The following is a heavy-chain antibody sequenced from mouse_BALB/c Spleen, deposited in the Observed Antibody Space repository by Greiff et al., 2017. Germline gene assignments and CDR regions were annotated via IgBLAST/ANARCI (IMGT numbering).Heavy chain of an antibody. V-gene: IGHV5-4*02. CDR3: ARDGNYGPFAY. CDR1: GFTFSDYY. J-gene: IGHJ3*01. D-gene: IGHD1-2*01. CDR2: ISDGGSYT. Sequence: EVQGVESGGGLVKPGGSLKLSCAASGFTFSDYYMYWVRQTPEKRLEWVATISDGGSYTYYPDSVKGRFTISRDNAKNNLYLQMSSLKSEDTAMYYCARDGNYGPFAYWGQGTLVTVSA.